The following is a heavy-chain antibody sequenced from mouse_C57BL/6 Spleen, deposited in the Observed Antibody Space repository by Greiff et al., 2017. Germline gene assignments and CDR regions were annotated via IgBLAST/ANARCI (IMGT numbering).Heavy chain of an antibody. J-gene: IGHJ4*01. D-gene: IGHD1-1*01. CDR1: GYAFSSYW. CDR2: IYPGDGDT. V-gene: IGHV1-80*01. Sequence: QVQLQQSGAELVKPGASVKISCKASGYAFSSYWMNWVKQRPGKGLEWIGQIYPGDGDTNYNGKFKGKATLTADKSSSTAYMQLSSLTSEDSAVYFCARANLRGGAMDYWGQGTSVTVSS. CDR3: ARANLRGGAMDY.